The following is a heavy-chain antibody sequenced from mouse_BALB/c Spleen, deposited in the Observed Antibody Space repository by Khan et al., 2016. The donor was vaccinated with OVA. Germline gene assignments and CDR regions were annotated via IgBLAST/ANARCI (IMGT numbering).Heavy chain of an antibody. J-gene: IGHJ3*01. Sequence: IQLVQSGPELVEPGASVKMSCKASGYTFTNYVIHWVTQTPGQGLEWIGSINPDNAGPRSNEKFKGKATLTSDISSTSAYMELLSLTSEDSAGYYCAGEASSWDFSFPYRGQGTLVTGAA. V-gene: IGHV1S136*01. D-gene: IGHD4-1*01. CDR2: INPDNAGP. CDR3: AGEASSWDFSFPY. CDR1: GYTFTNYV.